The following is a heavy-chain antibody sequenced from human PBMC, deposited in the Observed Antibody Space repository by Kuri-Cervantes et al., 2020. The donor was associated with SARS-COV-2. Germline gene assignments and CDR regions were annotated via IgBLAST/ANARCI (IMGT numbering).Heavy chain of an antibody. D-gene: IGHD3-3*01. CDR2: ISYDGSNK. CDR3: AEGLYYDFWSGYLSYYGMDV. J-gene: IGHJ6*02. V-gene: IGHV3-30*18. Sequence: GESLKISCAASGFTFSSYGMHWVRQAPGKGLEWVAVISYDGSNKYYADSVKGRFTISRDNSKNTLYLQMNSLRAEDTAVYYCAEGLYYDFWSGYLSYYGMDVWGQGTTVTVSS. CDR1: GFTFSSYG.